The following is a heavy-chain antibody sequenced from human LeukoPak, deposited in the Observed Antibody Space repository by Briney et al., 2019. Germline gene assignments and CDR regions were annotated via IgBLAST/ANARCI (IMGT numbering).Heavy chain of an antibody. J-gene: IGHJ4*02. CDR1: GFTFSSYA. CDR3: AKDACSSTSCLGVFDY. V-gene: IGHV3-23*01. Sequence: GGSLRLSCAASGFTFSSYAMSWVRQAPGKGLEWVSAIVGSGGNTYYADSVKGRFTISRDNSKNTLYLQMNSLRAEDTAVYYCAKDACSSTSCLGVFDYWGQGTLVTVSS. D-gene: IGHD2-2*01. CDR2: IVGSGGNT.